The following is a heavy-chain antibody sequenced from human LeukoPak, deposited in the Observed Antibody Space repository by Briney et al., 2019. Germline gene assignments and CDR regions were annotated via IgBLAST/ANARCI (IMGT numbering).Heavy chain of an antibody. V-gene: IGHV1-2*02. CDR2: INPNSGGT. CDR3: ARDRCSSTSCYAPVNWIDP. Sequence: ASVKVSCKASGYTFTGYYMHWVRQAPGQGLEWMGWINPNSGGTNYAQKFQGRVTMTRDTSISTAYMELSRLRSDDTAVYYCARDRCSSTSCYAPVNWIDPWGQGTLVTVSS. CDR1: GYTFTGYY. D-gene: IGHD2-2*01. J-gene: IGHJ5*02.